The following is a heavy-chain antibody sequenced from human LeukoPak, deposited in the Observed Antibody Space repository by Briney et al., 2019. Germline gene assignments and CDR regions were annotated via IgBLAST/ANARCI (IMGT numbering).Heavy chain of an antibody. V-gene: IGHV3-33*01. CDR1: GFTFSSYG. CDR3: ARGREYSSSSAFDY. J-gene: IGHJ4*02. CDR2: IWYDGSNK. Sequence: PGRSLRLSCAASGFTFSSYGMHWVRQAPGKGLEWVAVIWYDGSNKYYADSVKGRFTISRDNSKNTLYLQMNSLRAEDTAVYYCARGREYSSSSAFDYWGQGILVTVSS. D-gene: IGHD6-6*01.